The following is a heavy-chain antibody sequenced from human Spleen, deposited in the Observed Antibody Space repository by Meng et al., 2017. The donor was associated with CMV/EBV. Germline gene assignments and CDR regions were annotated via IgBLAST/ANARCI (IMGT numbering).Heavy chain of an antibody. V-gene: IGHV3-7*01. Sequence: GGSLRLSCAASGFTFSSFWMTWVRQAPGKGLEWVASINEGGSEKYYVDSVKGRFTISRDNAKNSLYLQMHSLRAEDTAVYYCARVRVTTMNALNWFDPWGQGTLVTVSS. J-gene: IGHJ5*02. D-gene: IGHD4-11*01. CDR2: INEGGSEK. CDR1: GFTFSSFW. CDR3: ARVRVTTMNALNWFDP.